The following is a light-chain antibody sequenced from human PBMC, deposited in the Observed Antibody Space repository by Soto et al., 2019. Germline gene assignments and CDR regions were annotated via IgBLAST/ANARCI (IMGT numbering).Light chain of an antibody. J-gene: IGKJ4*01. Sequence: DIQMTQSPSTLSASVGDRVTITCRASQSISTWWAWYQQKPGKAPKLLIYKASSLESGVPSRFSGSGSGTEFTLTISSLQPDDFATYYCQQYYSYPLTFGGGTRVEIK. CDR3: QQYYSYPLT. CDR2: KAS. CDR1: QSISTW. V-gene: IGKV1-5*03.